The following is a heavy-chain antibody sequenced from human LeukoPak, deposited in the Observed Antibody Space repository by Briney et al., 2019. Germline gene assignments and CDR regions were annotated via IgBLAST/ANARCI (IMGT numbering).Heavy chain of an antibody. J-gene: IGHJ4*02. D-gene: IGHD6-13*01. CDR2: IKPDGSET. Sequence: GGSLRLSCAASGFMFSTYWMTWVRQAPGKGLEWVANIKPDGSETYYVDSVKGRFTISRDNTKNLLYLQMNSVRGEDAAVYYCGGFGYEAAVDLWGQGTLVTVSS. V-gene: IGHV3-7*01. CDR3: GGFGYEAAVDL. CDR1: GFMFSTYW.